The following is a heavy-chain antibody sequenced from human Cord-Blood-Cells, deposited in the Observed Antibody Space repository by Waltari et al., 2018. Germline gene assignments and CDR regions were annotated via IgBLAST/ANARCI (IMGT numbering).Heavy chain of an antibody. D-gene: IGHD3-10*01. Sequence: EVQLVESGGGLVKPGGSLRPSCAASGFTFSNAWMSWVRQAPGKGREWVGRIKSKTDGGTTNYAAPVKGRVTISRDDSKNTLYLQMNSLETEDTAVYYCTTGMMVRRVITGYDAFDIWGQGTMVTVSS. V-gene: IGHV3-15*01. CDR2: IKSKTDGGTT. CDR3: TTGMMVRRVITGYDAFDI. CDR1: GFTFSNAW. J-gene: IGHJ3*02.